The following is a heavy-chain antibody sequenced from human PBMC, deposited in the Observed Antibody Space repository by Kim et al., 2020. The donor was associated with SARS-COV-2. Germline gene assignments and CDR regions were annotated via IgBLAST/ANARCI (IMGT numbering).Heavy chain of an antibody. Sequence: GGSLRLSCAASGFIFDDFAMHWVRQVPGKGLEWLSGISWNRNTVNYADSVKGRFTVSRDNAKNSLYLQMNSLRIEDTGLYYCIKDIVGWLGDSLGVWGRGTLVTVST. J-gene: IGHJ2*01. CDR3: IKDIVGWLGDSLGV. CDR1: GFIFDDFA. V-gene: IGHV3-9*01. CDR2: ISWNRNTV. D-gene: IGHD5-18*01.